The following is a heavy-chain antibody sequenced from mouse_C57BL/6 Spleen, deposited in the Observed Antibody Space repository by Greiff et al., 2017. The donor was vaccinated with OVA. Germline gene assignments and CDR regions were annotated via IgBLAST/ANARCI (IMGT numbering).Heavy chain of an antibody. V-gene: IGHV1-80*01. CDR3: ARGGLYYYGTLDY. CDR2: IYPGDGDT. D-gene: IGHD1-1*01. J-gene: IGHJ2*01. CDR1: GYAFSSYW. Sequence: QVHVKQSGAELVKPGASVKISCKASGYAFSSYWMNWVKQRPGKGLEWIGQIYPGDGDTNYNGKFKGKATLTADKSSSTAYMQLSSLTSEDSAVYFCARGGLYYYGTLDYWGQGTTLTVSS.